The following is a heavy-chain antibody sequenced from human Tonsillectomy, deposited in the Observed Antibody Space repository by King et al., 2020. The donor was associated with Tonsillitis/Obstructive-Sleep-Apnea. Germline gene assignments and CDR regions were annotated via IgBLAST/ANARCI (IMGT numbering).Heavy chain of an antibody. Sequence: VQLVESGGGLVQPGESLRLSCAASGFTFSTYAMTWVRQAPGKGLEWVSVISGSGGSTYYADSVKGRFTISRDNSKNTLYLQMNSLRAEDTAVYYCARWEVACTYEESWFDPWGQGTLVSVSS. V-gene: IGHV3-23*04. CDR2: ISGSGGST. J-gene: IGHJ5*02. D-gene: IGHD6-19*01. CDR3: ARWEVACTYEESWFDP. CDR1: GFTFSTYA.